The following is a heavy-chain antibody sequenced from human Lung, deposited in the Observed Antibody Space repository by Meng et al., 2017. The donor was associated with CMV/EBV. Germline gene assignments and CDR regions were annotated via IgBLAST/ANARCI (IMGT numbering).Heavy chain of an antibody. D-gene: IGHD3-10*01. V-gene: IGHV4-4*03. CDR3: LRRSGGSV. CDR1: GDSLTNLNV. CDR2: IPHRGSS. Sequence: SRPRRLKRPKTSPPTSLSAGDSLTNLNVWSWARQPPGKGLEWIGEIPHRGSSAYNPSLKSRVSMSIDKSKNQFSLKLTSVTAADTAVYHCLRRSGGSVWGQGTLVTVSS. J-gene: IGHJ1*01.